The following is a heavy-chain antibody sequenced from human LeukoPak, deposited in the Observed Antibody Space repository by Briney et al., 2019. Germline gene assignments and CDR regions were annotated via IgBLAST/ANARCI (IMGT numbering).Heavy chain of an antibody. V-gene: IGHV3-11*04. Sequence: GGSLRLSCAASGFTFSDYYMSWIRQAPGKGLEWVSYISSSGSTIYYADSVKGRFTISRDNAKNSLYLQMNSLRAEDTAVYYCAKDTVKVTTIRRVPHYMDVWGKGTTVTISS. J-gene: IGHJ6*03. CDR2: ISSSGSTI. CDR1: GFTFSDYY. D-gene: IGHD5-12*01. CDR3: AKDTVKVTTIRRVPHYMDV.